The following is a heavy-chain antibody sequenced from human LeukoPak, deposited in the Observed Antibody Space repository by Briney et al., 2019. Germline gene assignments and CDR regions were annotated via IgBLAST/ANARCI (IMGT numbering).Heavy chain of an antibody. J-gene: IGHJ4*02. CDR2: IYHSGST. V-gene: IGHV4-38-2*02. D-gene: IGHD4-17*01. CDR3: ARGRPRSAYY. Sequence: QPSETLSLTCTVSGYSISSGYYWGWIRLPPGKGLEWIGSIYHSGSTNYNPSLKSRVTISVDTSKNQFSLKLSSVTAADTAVYYCARGRPRSAYYWGQGTLVTVSS. CDR1: GYSISSGYY.